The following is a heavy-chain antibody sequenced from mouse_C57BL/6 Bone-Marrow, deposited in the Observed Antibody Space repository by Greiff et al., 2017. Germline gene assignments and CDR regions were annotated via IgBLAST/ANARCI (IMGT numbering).Heavy chain of an antibody. V-gene: IGHV1-55*01. CDR3: ARTGALGRSCNW. CDR2: IYPTSGRT. CDR1: GYTFTSYW. J-gene: IGHJ2*01. Sequence: QVQLKQPGAELVKPGASVKMSCKASGYTFTSYWITWVKQRPGQGLEWIGDIYPTSGRTNYNEKFKSKAIMTVDTSSNTAYMQLSSLTSEDSAVFYGARTGALGRSCNWRGGGTTLTVSS. D-gene: IGHD4-1*01.